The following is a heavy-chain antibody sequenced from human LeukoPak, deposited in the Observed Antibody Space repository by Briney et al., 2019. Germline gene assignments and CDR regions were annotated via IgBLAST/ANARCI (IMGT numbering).Heavy chain of an antibody. D-gene: IGHD5-18*01. CDR1: GFGFSVYW. CDR3: ARVPTNSYGFGQ. J-gene: IGHJ4*02. Sequence: TGGSLRLSCAASGFGFSVYWMHWVRQAPGKGLVWVAHINGDGTSASHADSVKGRFTISRDNAKNTLYLQMNSLTVEDTAVYYCARVPTNSYGFGQWGQGSLVTVSS. V-gene: IGHV3-74*01. CDR2: INGDGTSA.